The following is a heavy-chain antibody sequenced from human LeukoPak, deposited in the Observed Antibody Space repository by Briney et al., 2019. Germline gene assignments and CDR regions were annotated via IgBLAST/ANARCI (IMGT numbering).Heavy chain of an antibody. D-gene: IGHD4-11*01. J-gene: IGHJ6*03. CDR3: ARDGGVSNYFYYYYYMDV. CDR2: IYYSGST. V-gene: IGHV4-39*07. CDR1: GGSISSSSYY. Sequence: SETLSLTCTVSGGSISSSSYYWGWIRQPPGKGLEWIGSIYYSGSTYYNPSLKSRVTISVDTSKNQFSLKLSSVTAADTAVYYCARDGGVSNYFYYYYYMDVWGKGTTVTVSS.